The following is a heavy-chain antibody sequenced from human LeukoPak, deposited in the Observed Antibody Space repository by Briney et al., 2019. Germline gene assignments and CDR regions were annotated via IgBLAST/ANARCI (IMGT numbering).Heavy chain of an antibody. V-gene: IGHV4-28*01. CDR3: ARNQAVAANRGASDV. D-gene: IGHD6-19*01. Sequence: PSETLSLTCAVSGYSISSNNWWAWVRPPPGKGLEWIGYIYYNGNTYYNPYNPSLTSRVTMSVDTSKNQFSLKLDSVTEIDTAMYYCARNQAVAANRGASDVWGQGTMVTVSS. CDR2: IYYNGNT. J-gene: IGHJ3*01. CDR1: GYSISSNNW.